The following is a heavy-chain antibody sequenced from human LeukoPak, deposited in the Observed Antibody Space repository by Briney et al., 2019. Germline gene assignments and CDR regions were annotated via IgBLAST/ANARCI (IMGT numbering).Heavy chain of an antibody. V-gene: IGHV4-61*02. D-gene: IGHD2-15*01. J-gene: IGHJ3*02. Sequence: SQTLSLTCTVSGGSISSGSYYWSWIRQPAGKGLEWIGRIYTSGSTNYNPSLKSRVTISVDTSKNQFSLKLSSVTAADTAVYYCARDVGYCSGGSCFFGAFDIWGQGTMVTVSS. CDR1: GGSISSGSYY. CDR3: ARDVGYCSGGSCFFGAFDI. CDR2: IYTSGST.